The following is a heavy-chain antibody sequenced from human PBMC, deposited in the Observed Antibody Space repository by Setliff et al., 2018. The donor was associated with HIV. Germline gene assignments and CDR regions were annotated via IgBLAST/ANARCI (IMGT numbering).Heavy chain of an antibody. D-gene: IGHD4-17*01. CDR2: IYTSGST. CDR3: ARGVYGGTYSWFDS. Sequence: PSETLSLTCTVSGGSISSGTYYWSWIRQPAGKGLEWIGRIYTSGSTKYNPSLKSRVTISVDRSKNQFSLNLTSVTAADTALYFCARGVYGGTYSWFDSWGQGSLVTV. CDR1: GGSISSGTYY. J-gene: IGHJ5*01. V-gene: IGHV4-61*02.